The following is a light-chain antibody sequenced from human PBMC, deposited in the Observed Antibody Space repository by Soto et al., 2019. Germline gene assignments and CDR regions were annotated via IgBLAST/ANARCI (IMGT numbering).Light chain of an antibody. J-gene: IGKJ4*01. CDR1: QSVSSY. V-gene: IGKV3-11*01. CDR2: DAS. Sequence: DIVLTQSPATLSLSPGEIATLSCRASQSVSSYLAWYQQKPGQAPRLLIYDASNRATGIPARFSGSGSGTDFTLTISSLEPEDFAVYYCQQRSNWPLTFGGGTKVAIK. CDR3: QQRSNWPLT.